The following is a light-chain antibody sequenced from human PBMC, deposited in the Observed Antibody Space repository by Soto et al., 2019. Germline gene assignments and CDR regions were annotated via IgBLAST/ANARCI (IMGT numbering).Light chain of an antibody. Sequence: QSVLTQPASVSGSPGQSITISCTGTSSDVGGYNYVSWYQQHPGKAPKLMIYEVSNRPSGVSNRFSGSKSGNTASLTISGLRADDEADYYCSSYTSSSTLLVFGGGTKLTVL. CDR3: SSYTSSSTLLV. CDR1: SSDVGGYNY. CDR2: EVS. J-gene: IGLJ2*01. V-gene: IGLV2-14*01.